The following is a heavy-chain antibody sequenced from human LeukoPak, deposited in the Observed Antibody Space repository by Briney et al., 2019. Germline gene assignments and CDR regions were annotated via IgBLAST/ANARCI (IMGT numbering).Heavy chain of an antibody. J-gene: IGHJ6*02. Sequence: GASVTVSCKASGYTFSSFYMHWVRQAPGQGLEWIGVINPGGDSPTYAKKFQGRVKMTTDTSTSTVHMDLNSLSSEDTALYYCVRPSRSSWFYYYGMDVWGQGTAVTVSS. CDR3: VRPSRSSWFYYYGMDV. CDR2: INPGGDSP. V-gene: IGHV1-46*01. D-gene: IGHD6-13*01. CDR1: GYTFSSFY.